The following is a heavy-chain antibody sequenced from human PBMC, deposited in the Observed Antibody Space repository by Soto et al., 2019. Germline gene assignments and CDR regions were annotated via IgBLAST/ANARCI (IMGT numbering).Heavy chain of an antibody. Sequence: ASVKVSCKTSGYTFTGYYIHWVRQAPGQRLEWMGWINPNNGGTNYAQKFQGRVTMTRDTSTSTASMELSRLRSDDTAIYHCATGFPGDSVWASHRYTGIYYFDYWGQGNLVTVSS. J-gene: IGHJ4*02. CDR3: ATGFPGDSVWASHRYTGIYYFDY. CDR2: INPNNGGT. V-gene: IGHV1-2*02. CDR1: GYTFTGYY. D-gene: IGHD3-16*02.